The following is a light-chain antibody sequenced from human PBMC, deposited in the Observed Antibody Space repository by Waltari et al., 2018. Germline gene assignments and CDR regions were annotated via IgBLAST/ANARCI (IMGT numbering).Light chain of an antibody. V-gene: IGLV2-14*03. Sequence: QSALTQPASVSGSPGQSITISCTGTSSDVGGYKYVSWYQHHPGKAPKLMLYDVRKRPSGVSNRLSGSKSCNTASLTISGLQAGDEADYYCTSYTSSSSSAYVVFGGGTKLTVL. CDR1: SSDVGGYKY. CDR3: TSYTSSSSSAYVV. CDR2: DVR. J-gene: IGLJ2*01.